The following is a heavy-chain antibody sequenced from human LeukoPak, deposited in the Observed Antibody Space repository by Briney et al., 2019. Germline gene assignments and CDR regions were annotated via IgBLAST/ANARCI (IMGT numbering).Heavy chain of an antibody. D-gene: IGHD6-6*01. Sequence: PGGSLRLSCAASGFTFSDYYMSWIRQAPGKGLEWVSYISSSGNTTYHADSVKGRFTISRDNAKTSLYLQMSSLRAEDTAVYYCARGLSGYASSLGYWGQGTLVTVSA. CDR2: ISSSGNTT. V-gene: IGHV3-11*04. J-gene: IGHJ4*02. CDR3: ARGLSGYASSLGY. CDR1: GFTFSDYY.